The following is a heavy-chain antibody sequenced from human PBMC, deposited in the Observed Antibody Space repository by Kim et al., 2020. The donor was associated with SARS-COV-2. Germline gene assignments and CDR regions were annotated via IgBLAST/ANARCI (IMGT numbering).Heavy chain of an antibody. CDR1: GGSISSGNSY. D-gene: IGHD2-8*02. CDR3: ATEDLWSRLFDY. J-gene: IGHJ4*02. CDR2: IYYTGST. Sequence: SGPTLVNPSQTLSLSCTVSGGSISSGNSYWSWIRQLPGKGLEWIGYIYYTGSTYYNPSLESRVTISIDTSKNQFSLKLSSVTAADTAVYYCATEDLWSRLFDYWGQGSVVTVSS. V-gene: IGHV4-31*03.